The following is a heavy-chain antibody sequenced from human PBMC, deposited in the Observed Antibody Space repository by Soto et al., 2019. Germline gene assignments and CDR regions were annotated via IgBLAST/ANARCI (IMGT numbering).Heavy chain of an antibody. CDR1: GGFISSGGYY. J-gene: IGHJ4*02. V-gene: IGHV4-31*03. D-gene: IGHD1-26*01. Sequence: QVQLQESGPGLVKPSQTLSLTCTVSGGFISSGGYYWSWIRQHPGKGMEWIGYIYYSGASYYNPSLKSRVTISVDTSKNHFSLRVTSVTAADTAVYYCARSPEWDLLTSSFDSWGQGTLVTVSS. CDR3: ARSPEWDLLTSSFDS. CDR2: IYYSGAS.